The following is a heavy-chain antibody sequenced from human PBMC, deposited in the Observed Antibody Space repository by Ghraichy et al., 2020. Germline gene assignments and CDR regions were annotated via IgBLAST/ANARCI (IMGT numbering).Heavy chain of an antibody. CDR2: VYYNGNT. CDR3: ARRGRGYSLYFYGLDI. D-gene: IGHD5-18*01. V-gene: IGHV4-59*08. Sequence: SETLSLICTVSGGPIRSYYWIWIPHPPGKGLEWIGYVYYNGNTDYSPSLKSRATISVDTSKNQFSLRLTSVTAADTAVYYCARRGRGYSLYFYGLDIWGQGTTVTVSS. CDR1: GGPIRSYY. J-gene: IGHJ6*02.